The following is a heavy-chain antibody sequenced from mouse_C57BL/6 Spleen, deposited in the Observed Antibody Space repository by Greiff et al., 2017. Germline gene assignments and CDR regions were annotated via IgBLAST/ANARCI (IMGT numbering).Heavy chain of an antibody. CDR1: GFTFSSYA. CDR2: ISDGGSYT. V-gene: IGHV5-4*01. D-gene: IGHD3-3*01. Sequence: EVQVVESGGGLVKPGGSLKLSCAASGFTFSSYAMSWVRQTPEKRLEWVATISDGGSYTYYPDNVKGRFTISRDNAKNNLYLQMSHLKSEDTAMYYCARRSRAFDYWGQGTTLTVSS. CDR3: ARRSRAFDY. J-gene: IGHJ2*01.